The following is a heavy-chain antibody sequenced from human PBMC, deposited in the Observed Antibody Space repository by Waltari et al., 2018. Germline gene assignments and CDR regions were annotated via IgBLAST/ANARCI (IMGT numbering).Heavy chain of an antibody. CDR1: GFTFSSYW. CDR2: INTDGSSI. D-gene: IGHD3-9*01. J-gene: IGHJ4*02. CDR3: ARAEYFRFDY. V-gene: IGHV3-74*01. Sequence: EVQLVESGGGLVEPGGSLRLSCAASGFTFSSYWMYWVRQAPGKGLVWVSRINTDGSSISDADSVKGRFTISRDNAKNTLYLQMNSLRAEDTAVYYCARAEYFRFDYWGQGTLVTVSS.